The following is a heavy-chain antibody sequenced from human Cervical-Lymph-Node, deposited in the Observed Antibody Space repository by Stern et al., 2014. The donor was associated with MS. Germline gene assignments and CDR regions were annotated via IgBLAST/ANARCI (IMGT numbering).Heavy chain of an antibody. CDR3: SRHFGVVKTTYYYYGMDV. CDR1: GYTFISHY. Sequence: VQMVQSGAEVKKPGASVKISCKAAGYTFISHYIYWVRQAPGQGPEWMGTMNPSGGSTTYAPRFQGRVTLTSDTSTSTVYMQLTSLRPEDTAVYYCSRHFGVVKTTYYYYGMDVWGQGTTVTVSS. V-gene: IGHV1-46*01. CDR2: MNPSGGST. D-gene: IGHD3-3*01. J-gene: IGHJ6*02.